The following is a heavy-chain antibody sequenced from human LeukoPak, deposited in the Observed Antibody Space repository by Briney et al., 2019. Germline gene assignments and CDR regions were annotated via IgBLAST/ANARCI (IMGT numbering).Heavy chain of an antibody. D-gene: IGHD3-16*02. CDR1: GFTFSSYG. Sequence: QPGRSLRLSCAASGFTFSSYGMHWVRQAPGKGLEWVAVISYDGSNKYYADSVKGRFTISRDNTKNTLYLQLNSLRAEDTAVYYCANDFIVHRNTLADYWGQGTLVTVSS. J-gene: IGHJ4*02. CDR3: ANDFIVHRNTLADY. CDR2: ISYDGSNK. V-gene: IGHV3-30*18.